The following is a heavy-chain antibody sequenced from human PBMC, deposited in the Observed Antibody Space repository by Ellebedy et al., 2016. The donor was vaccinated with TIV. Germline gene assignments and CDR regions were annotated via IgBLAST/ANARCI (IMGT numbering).Heavy chain of an antibody. D-gene: IGHD5-12*01. CDR3: ARRMGPTTVYYYYSMDV. CDR2: INPNIDDT. Sequence: AASVKVSCKASGYTFTGYYIHWVRQAPGQGLEWVGWINPNIDDTNYAQKFQGRVTMTWDTSISTAYMELSRLRSEDTAVDYGARRMGPTTVYYYYSMDVWGQGTTVAVSS. CDR1: GYTFTGYY. J-gene: IGHJ6*02. V-gene: IGHV1-2*02.